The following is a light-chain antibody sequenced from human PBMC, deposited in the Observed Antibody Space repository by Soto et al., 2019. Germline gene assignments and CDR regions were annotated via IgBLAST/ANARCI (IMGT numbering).Light chain of an antibody. CDR2: DTS. CDR1: TGAGTSNHH. J-gene: IGLJ2*01. CDR3: LLSYNAARV. Sequence: QAVVTQEPSLTVSPGGTGTLTCGSSTGAGTSNHHPYWFQQKAGQAPRTLIYDTSNKHSWTPARFSGSLLGDKAALTLSGAQPEDEAQYYCLLSYNAARVFGGGTQLTVL. V-gene: IGLV7-46*01.